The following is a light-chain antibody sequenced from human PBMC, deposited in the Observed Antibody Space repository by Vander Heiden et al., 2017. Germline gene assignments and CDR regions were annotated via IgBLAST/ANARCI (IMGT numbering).Light chain of an antibody. CDR1: SSDIGGYNF. Sequence: QSALTQPASVSGSPGQPITISCTGASSDIGGYNFVCWYQQHPGKAPKLRIYDVSNRPSGVSNRFSGCKSGNTATLTISGLQAEDEADDYCSSYRSGRNYVFGTGTKVTVL. CDR2: DVS. V-gene: IGLV2-14*03. J-gene: IGLJ1*01. CDR3: SSYRSGRNYV.